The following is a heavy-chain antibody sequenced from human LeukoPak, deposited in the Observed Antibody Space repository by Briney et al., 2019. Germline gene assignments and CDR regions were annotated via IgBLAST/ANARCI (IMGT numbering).Heavy chain of an antibody. CDR2: INPNSGGT. CDR3: ARESFSRGWYGGAFGD. CDR1: GYTFTGYY. D-gene: IGHD6-19*01. J-gene: IGHJ4*02. V-gene: IGHV1-2*02. Sequence: ASVKVSCKASGYTFTGYYMHWVRQAPGQGLEWMGWINPNSGGTNYAQKFQGRVTMTRDTSISTAYMELSRLRSDDTAVYYCARESFSRGWYGGAFGDWGQGTLVTVSS.